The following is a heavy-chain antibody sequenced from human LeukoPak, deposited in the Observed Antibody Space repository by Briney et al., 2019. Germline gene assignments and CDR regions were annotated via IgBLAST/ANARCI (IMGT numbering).Heavy chain of an antibody. J-gene: IGHJ4*02. CDR3: ARQGSGSYKLDY. Sequence: GGSLTLSCAASGFTFSSSSMSWVRQLPGQGQGWVSYSSSKSSTISYDDPVNGRFAITTVNTKNYLYLQMNSLISDATTVVYCARQGSGSYKLDYWGQGALVTVSS. CDR2: SSSKSSTI. D-gene: IGHD3-10*01. CDR1: GFTFSSSS. V-gene: IGHV3-48*04.